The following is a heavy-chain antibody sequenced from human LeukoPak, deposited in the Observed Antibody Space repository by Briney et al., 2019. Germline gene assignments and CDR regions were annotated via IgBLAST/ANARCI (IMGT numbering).Heavy chain of an antibody. V-gene: IGHV3-74*01. CDR2: INSDGSDT. CDR3: AREDYDYGDYYFDY. Sequence: PGGSLRLSCAASGFTFSSYWMHWVRQAPGEGLVWVSRINSDGSDTIYADSVKGRFNISRDNAKNTLYLQMYSLRAEDTALYYCAREDYDYGDYYFDYWGQGTLVTVSS. J-gene: IGHJ4*02. D-gene: IGHD4-17*01. CDR1: GFTFSSYW.